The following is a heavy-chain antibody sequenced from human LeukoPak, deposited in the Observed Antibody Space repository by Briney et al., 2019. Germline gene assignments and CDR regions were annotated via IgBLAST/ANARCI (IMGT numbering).Heavy chain of an antibody. CDR3: ARDAFDI. V-gene: IGHV3-30-3*01. CDR2: ISYDGSNK. Sequence: GGSLRLSCAASGFTFSSYAMHWVRQAPGKGLEWVAVISYDGSNKYYADSVKGRFTISRDNSKNTLYLQMNSLRAEDTAVYYCARDAFDIWGQGTMVTVSS. J-gene: IGHJ3*02. CDR1: GFTFSSYA.